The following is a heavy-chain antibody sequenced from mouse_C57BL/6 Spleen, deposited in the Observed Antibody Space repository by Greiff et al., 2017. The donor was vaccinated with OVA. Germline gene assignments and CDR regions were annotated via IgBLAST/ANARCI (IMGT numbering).Heavy chain of an antibody. CDR2: IYPRSGNT. V-gene: IGHV1-81*01. Sequence: VQLVESGAELARPGASVKLSCKASGYTFTSYGISWVKQRTGQGLEWIGEIYPRSGNTYYNEKFKGKATLTADKSSSTAYMELRSLTSEDSAVYFCARGATVVARYFDVWGTGTTVTVSS. D-gene: IGHD1-1*01. CDR3: ARGATVVARYFDV. CDR1: GYTFTSYG. J-gene: IGHJ1*03.